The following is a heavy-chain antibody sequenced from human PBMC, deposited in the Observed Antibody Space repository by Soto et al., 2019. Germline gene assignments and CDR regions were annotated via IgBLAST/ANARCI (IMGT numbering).Heavy chain of an antibody. CDR2: IIPIFDAR. J-gene: IGHJ4*02. V-gene: IGHV1-69*06. D-gene: IGHD2-2*01. Sequence: GASVKVSCKASGDTFSSHALSWVRQAPGQGLEWMGGIIPIFDARTYAQKFQGRVTISADKSTKTGYMELSSLTSEDTAVYYCARSSTTYHYQSSPYWPDKELDIWGQGTMVTVYS. CDR3: ARSSTTYHYQSSPYWPDKELDI. CDR1: GDTFSSHA.